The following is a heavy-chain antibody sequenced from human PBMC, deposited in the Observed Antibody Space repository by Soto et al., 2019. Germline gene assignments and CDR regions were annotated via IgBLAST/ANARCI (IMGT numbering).Heavy chain of an antibody. CDR2: ILPVFGTA. CDR3: GVGGVGERTVRGPLRQYYYYVMDV. J-gene: IGHJ6*02. CDR1: GGTFSSYA. Sequence: QVQLVQSGAEVKKPGSSVKVSCKAYGGTFSSYAISWVRQAPGQGLEWMGGILPVFGTANYAQKFQGRVTNTAGESTSRAYLELSSLRSEDTAVYYCGVGGVGERTVRGPLRQYYYYVMDVWGQWTTVTVSS. D-gene: IGHD3-10*01. V-gene: IGHV1-69*12.